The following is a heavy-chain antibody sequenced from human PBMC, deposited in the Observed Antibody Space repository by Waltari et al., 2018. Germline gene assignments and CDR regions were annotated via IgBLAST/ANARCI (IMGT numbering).Heavy chain of an antibody. V-gene: IGHV4-34*01. D-gene: IGHD2-2*01. CDR1: GGSFSTYY. CDR3: ARPMWCSSTTCSGPMDV. J-gene: IGHJ6*02. Sequence: QVQLQQWGAGLLKPSETLSLTCAVYGGSFSTYYWRWIRQPPGKGLEWIGEIDHSGLTKYNPSLKSRVIISLDTSKNQFSLRLRSVTAADTAIYFCARPMWCSSTTCSGPMDVWGQGTTATVSS. CDR2: IDHSGLT.